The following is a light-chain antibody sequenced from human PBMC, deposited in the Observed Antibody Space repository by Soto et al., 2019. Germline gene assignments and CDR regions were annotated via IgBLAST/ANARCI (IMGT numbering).Light chain of an antibody. Sequence: QSALTQPPSASGSPGQSVTISCTGSSSDIGSYKYVSWYQQHPGKAPKLIIYEVNERPSGVPDRFSCSKSGNTASLTVSGLQPEDEAEYYCSSFVATNNLRVFGTGTKLTVL. CDR3: SSFVATNNLRV. CDR2: EVN. V-gene: IGLV2-8*01. J-gene: IGLJ1*01. CDR1: SSDIGSYKY.